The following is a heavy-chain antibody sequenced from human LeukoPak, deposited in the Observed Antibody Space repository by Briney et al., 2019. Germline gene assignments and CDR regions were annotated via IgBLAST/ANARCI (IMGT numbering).Heavy chain of an antibody. V-gene: IGHV1-18*01. CDR1: GYTFTSYG. D-gene: IGHD2-2*01. J-gene: IGHJ6*01. CDR2: ISAYNGNT. CDR3: ARDVRYCSSTSCYYGMDV. Sequence: ASVKVSCKASGYTFTSYGISWVRQAPGQGLEWMGWISAYNGNTNYAQKLQGRVTMTTDTSTSTAYMELRSLRSDDTAVYYCARDVRYCSSTSCYYGMDVWGQGTTVTVSS.